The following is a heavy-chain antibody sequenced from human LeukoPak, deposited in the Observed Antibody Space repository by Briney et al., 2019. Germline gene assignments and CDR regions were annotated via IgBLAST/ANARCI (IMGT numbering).Heavy chain of an antibody. Sequence: PGGSLRLSCAASGFTFSDHYMSWIRQAPGKGLEWMSYISADGTTIYYADSVKGRFTISRDNAKNSLYLQMNSLRVEDTAVYYCARVLGYSTGWYYFDHWGQGTLVTVSS. CDR3: ARVLGYSTGWYYFDH. CDR1: GFTFSDHY. D-gene: IGHD6-19*01. J-gene: IGHJ4*02. V-gene: IGHV3-11*01. CDR2: ISADGTTI.